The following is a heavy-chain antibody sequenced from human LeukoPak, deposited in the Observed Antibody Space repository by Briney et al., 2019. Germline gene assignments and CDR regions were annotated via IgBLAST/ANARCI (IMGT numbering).Heavy chain of an antibody. CDR1: GFTFSSYG. D-gene: IGHD5-24*01. V-gene: IGHV3-23*01. Sequence: GGSLRLSCAASGFTFSSYGMSWVRQAPGKGLEWVSAISGSGGSTYYADSVKGRFTISRDNSKNTLYLQMNSLRAEDTAVYYCAGRRMATSPFDYWGQGTLVTVSS. J-gene: IGHJ4*02. CDR3: AGRRMATSPFDY. CDR2: ISGSGGST.